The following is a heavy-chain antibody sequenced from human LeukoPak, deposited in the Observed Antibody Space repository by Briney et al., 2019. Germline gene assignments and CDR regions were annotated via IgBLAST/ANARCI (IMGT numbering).Heavy chain of an antibody. CDR2: IWYDGSNK. V-gene: IGHV3-33*01. CDR3: ARDRSPTVTLFDY. D-gene: IGHD4-17*01. Sequence: GRSLRLSCAASGFTFSSYGMHWVRQAPGKGLEWVAVIWYDGSNKYYADSVKGRFTISRDSSKNTLYLQMNSLRAEDTAVYYCARDRSPTVTLFDYWGQGTLVTVSS. J-gene: IGHJ4*02. CDR1: GFTFSSYG.